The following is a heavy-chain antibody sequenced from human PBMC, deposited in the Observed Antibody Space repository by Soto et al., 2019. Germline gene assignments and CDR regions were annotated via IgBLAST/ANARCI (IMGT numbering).Heavy chain of an antibody. CDR2: INHSGST. CDR1: GGSFSGYY. V-gene: IGHV4-34*01. D-gene: IGHD3-9*01. CDR3: ARGSAYYDILTGPRGRWFDP. J-gene: IGHJ5*02. Sequence: SETLSLTCAVYGGSFSGYYWSWIRQPPGKGLEWIGEINHSGSTNYNPSLKSRVTISVDTSKNQFSLKLSPVTAADTAVYYCARGSAYYDILTGPRGRWFDPWGQGTLVTVSS.